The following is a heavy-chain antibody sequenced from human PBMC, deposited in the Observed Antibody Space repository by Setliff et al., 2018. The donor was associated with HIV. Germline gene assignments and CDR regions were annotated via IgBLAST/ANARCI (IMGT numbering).Heavy chain of an antibody. Sequence: GASVKVSCKASGYTFAGYYIHWVRQAPGKGLEWMGYFDPQDGETVYAQKFQDRVTITADTSTSTAHLELRRLELDDTAVYYCARDLYTYSGYGTNYWGQGTLVTVPQ. CDR3: ARDLYTYSGYGTNY. CDR2: FDPQDGET. V-gene: IGHV1-24*01. CDR1: GYTFAGYY. J-gene: IGHJ4*02. D-gene: IGHD5-12*01.